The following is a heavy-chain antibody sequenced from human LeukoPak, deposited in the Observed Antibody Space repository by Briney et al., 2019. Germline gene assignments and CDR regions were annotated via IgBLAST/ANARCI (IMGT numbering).Heavy chain of an antibody. V-gene: IGHV1-69*05. Sequence: SVKVSCKASGYTFSSYAISWVRQAPGQGLEWMGGIIPIFGTANYAQKFQGRVTITTDESTSTAYMELSSLRSEDTAVYYCASTYSSSSYYYYMDVWGKGTTVTVSS. CDR3: ASTYSSSSYYYYMDV. CDR2: IIPIFGTA. CDR1: GYTFSSYA. D-gene: IGHD6-6*01. J-gene: IGHJ6*03.